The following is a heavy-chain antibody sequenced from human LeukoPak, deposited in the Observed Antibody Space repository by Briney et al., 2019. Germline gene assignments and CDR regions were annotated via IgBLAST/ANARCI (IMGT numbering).Heavy chain of an antibody. CDR1: GFTFSSYG. Sequence: GGSLRLSCAASGFTFSSYGMHWVRQAPGKGLEWVAVISYDGSNKYYADSVKGRFTISRDNSKNTLYLQMNSLRAEDTAVYYCAKGGLYDCSSTSCYPFLRPFDYWGQGTLVTVSS. V-gene: IGHV3-30*18. CDR2: ISYDGSNK. CDR3: AKGGLYDCSSTSCYPFLRPFDY. J-gene: IGHJ4*02. D-gene: IGHD2-2*01.